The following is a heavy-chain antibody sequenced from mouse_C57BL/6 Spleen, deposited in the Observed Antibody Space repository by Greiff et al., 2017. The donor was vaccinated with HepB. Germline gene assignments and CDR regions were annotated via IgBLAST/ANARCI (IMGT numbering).Heavy chain of an antibody. CDR3: ARSYYYGSSYVGGLFDY. J-gene: IGHJ2*01. V-gene: IGHV1-50*01. CDR2: IDPSDSYT. D-gene: IGHD1-1*01. Sequence: QVQLKEPGAELVKPGASVKLSCKASGYTFTSYWMQWVKQRPGQGLEWIGEIDPSDSYTNYNQKFKGKATLTVDTSSSTAYMQLSSLTSEDSAVYYCARSYYYGSSYVGGLFDYWGQGTTLTVSS. CDR1: GYTFTSYW.